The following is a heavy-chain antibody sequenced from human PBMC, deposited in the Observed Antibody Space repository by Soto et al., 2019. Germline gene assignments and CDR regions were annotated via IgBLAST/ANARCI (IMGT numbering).Heavy chain of an antibody. J-gene: IGHJ6*03. D-gene: IGHD2-2*01. CDR2: IRAYNGNT. Sequence: QVQLVQSGAEVKKPGASVKVSCKASGYTFTSYGISWVRQAPGQGLEWMGWIRAYNGNTNYAQKLQGRVTVTTDTSTSTAYMELSSQRSDDPAVYYCARAGYCSSTSCYGGGYYYYYYMDVWGKGTTVTVSS. V-gene: IGHV1-18*01. CDR1: GYTFTSYG. CDR3: ARAGYCSSTSCYGGGYYYYYYMDV.